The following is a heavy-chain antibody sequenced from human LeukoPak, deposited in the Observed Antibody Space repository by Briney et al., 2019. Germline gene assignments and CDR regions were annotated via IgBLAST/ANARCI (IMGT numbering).Heavy chain of an antibody. Sequence: SETLSLTCSVSGGSFSSTSYYWGWIRQPPGKGLEWIGTIHDSGSTYYNPSLKSRVTISVDTSKNQFSLKLRSVTAADTAVYYCARQWPTAFDYWGQGTLVTVSS. CDR2: IHDSGST. CDR3: ARQWPTAFDY. CDR1: GGSFSSTSYY. V-gene: IGHV4-39*01. D-gene: IGHD1-26*01. J-gene: IGHJ4*02.